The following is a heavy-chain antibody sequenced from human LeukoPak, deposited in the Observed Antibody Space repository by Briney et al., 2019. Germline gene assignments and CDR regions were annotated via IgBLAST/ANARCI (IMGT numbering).Heavy chain of an antibody. CDR2: ISSSSSYI. Sequence: PGGSLRLSCAASGFTFSSYSMNWVRQAPGKGLEWVSSISSSSSYIYYADSVKGRFTISRDNAKNSVYPQMNSLRAEETAVYYCARTWGSGSYYDYWGQGTLVTVSS. V-gene: IGHV3-21*04. J-gene: IGHJ4*02. D-gene: IGHD3-10*01. CDR1: GFTFSSYS. CDR3: ARTWGSGSYYDY.